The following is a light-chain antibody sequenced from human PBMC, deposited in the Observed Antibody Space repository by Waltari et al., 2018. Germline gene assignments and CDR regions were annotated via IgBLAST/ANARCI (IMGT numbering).Light chain of an antibody. Sequence: DIQMTQSPSSLSASVGDRITITCRASKNVNNYLNWYQQKPGKAPKVLIYKTSTLQSGVPSRFSGSGSGTDYTFTISSLQSEDVATYFCQHGFGTPLTFGGGTKVELK. V-gene: IGKV1-39*01. CDR3: QHGFGTPLT. CDR1: KNVNNY. CDR2: KTS. J-gene: IGKJ4*01.